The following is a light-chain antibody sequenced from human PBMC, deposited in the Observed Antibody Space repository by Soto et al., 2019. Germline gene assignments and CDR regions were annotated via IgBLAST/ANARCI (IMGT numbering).Light chain of an antibody. Sequence: DIQMTQSPSSVSASVGDRVTITCRASQGISSWLDWYQQKPGKAPKLLIYGASSLQTGVPSRFSGGGSGTEFTLTISSLQPEDFATYYCQQANSFPLTFGGGIKVEMK. V-gene: IGKV1D-12*01. J-gene: IGKJ4*01. CDR2: GAS. CDR1: QGISSW. CDR3: QQANSFPLT.